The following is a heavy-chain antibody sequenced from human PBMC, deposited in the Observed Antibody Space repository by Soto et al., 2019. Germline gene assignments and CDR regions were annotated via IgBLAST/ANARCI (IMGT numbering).Heavy chain of an antibody. CDR3: ARVTYGSGSTPYYFDY. V-gene: IGHV1-69*08. D-gene: IGHD3-10*01. CDR2: INPTRRST. J-gene: IGHJ4*02. Sequence: VASVKVSCKASGGSFSSYTFSWVRQAPGQGLEWMGRINPTRRSTNYAQKFQGRVTITGDTSTSTAYMELSRLRSDDTAVYYCARVTYGSGSTPYYFDYWGQGTLVTVSS. CDR1: GGSFSSYT.